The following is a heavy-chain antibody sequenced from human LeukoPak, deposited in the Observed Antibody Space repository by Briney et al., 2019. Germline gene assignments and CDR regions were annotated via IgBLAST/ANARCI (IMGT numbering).Heavy chain of an antibody. V-gene: IGHV3-7*05. CDR1: GFTFSSYW. CDR2: IKQDGSEN. J-gene: IGHJ3*02. Sequence: GGSLRLSCAASGFTFSSYWMSWVRRAPGKGLEWVANIKQDGSENYYVDSVKGRFTISRDNAKNSLYLQMNSLRAEDTAVYYCARDVNDYLDAFDIWGQGTMVTVSS. D-gene: IGHD1-1*01. CDR3: ARDVNDYLDAFDI.